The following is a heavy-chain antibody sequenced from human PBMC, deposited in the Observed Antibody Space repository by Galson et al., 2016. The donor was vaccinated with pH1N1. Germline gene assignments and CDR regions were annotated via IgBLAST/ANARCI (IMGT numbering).Heavy chain of an antibody. V-gene: IGHV1-18*01. CDR1: GYTFSSYG. Sequence: SVKVSCKASGYTFSSYGISWVRQAPGKGLEWMGWISGYNGNTKYEQKIQGRVTMTTDTSTSTAYMELRSLRSDDTTVYYCARVVEWELGHWFDPWGQGTLVTASS. D-gene: IGHD1-26*01. J-gene: IGHJ5*02. CDR2: ISGYNGNT. CDR3: ARVVEWELGHWFDP.